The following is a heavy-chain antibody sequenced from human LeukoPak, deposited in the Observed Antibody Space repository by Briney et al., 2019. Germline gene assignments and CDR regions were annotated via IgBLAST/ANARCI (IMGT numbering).Heavy chain of an antibody. CDR2: IHYSGAT. CDR1: GGSFSGYY. V-gene: IGHV4-59*08. Sequence: SETLSLTCAVYGGSFSGYYWSWIRQSPGKRLEWIGYIHYSGATNYSPSLNSRVTISVDTSKNQFSLKLSSVTAADTALYYCATLRGASTAVFDSWGQGTLVTVSS. D-gene: IGHD2-21*02. J-gene: IGHJ4*02. CDR3: ATLRGASTAVFDS.